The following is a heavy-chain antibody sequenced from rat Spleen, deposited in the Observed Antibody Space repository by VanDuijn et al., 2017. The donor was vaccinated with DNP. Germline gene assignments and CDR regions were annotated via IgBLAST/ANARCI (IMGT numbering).Heavy chain of an antibody. CDR2: ISTSGGST. V-gene: IGHV5-46*01. CDR1: GFTFSSFP. D-gene: IGHD3-8*01. CDR3: TSNPHIRTAAPFDY. J-gene: IGHJ2*01. Sequence: EVQLVESGGGLVQPGRSMKLSCAASGFTFSSFPMAWVRQAPTKGLEWVATISTSGGSTYYRDSVKGRFTISRDNAKNTLYLQMDSLRSEDTATYFCTSNPHIRTAAPFDYWGQGVMVTVSS.